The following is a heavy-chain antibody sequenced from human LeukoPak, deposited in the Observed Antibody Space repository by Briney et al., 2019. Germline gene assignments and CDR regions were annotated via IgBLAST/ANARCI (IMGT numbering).Heavy chain of an antibody. CDR1: GDSIRSSY. CDR3: AKTARTFRS. J-gene: IGHJ5*02. V-gene: IGHV4-4*09. CDR2: IYISGDK. Sequence: PSETLSLTCSVSGDSIRSSYWSWIRQAPGMGLECIGYIYISGDKIYNPSLKGRATLSLDTSNNQISLRLTSVTAADTAVYHCAKTARTFRSWGPGILVTVSS. D-gene: IGHD1-7*01.